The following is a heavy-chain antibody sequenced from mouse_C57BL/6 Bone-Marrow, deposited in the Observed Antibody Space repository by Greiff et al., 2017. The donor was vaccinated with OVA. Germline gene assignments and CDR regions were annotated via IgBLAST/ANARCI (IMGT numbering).Heavy chain of an antibody. D-gene: IGHD1-1*01. CDR1: GYTFTSYW. J-gene: IGHJ2*01. V-gene: IGHV1-64*01. CDR3: ARDDYYGSSFGY. CDR2: IHPNSGST. Sequence: QVQLQQSGAELVKPGASVKLSCKASGYTFTSYWMHWVKQRPGQGLEWIGKIHPNSGSTNYNEKFKSKATLTVDKSSSTAYMQLRTLTSEDSAVYYCARDDYYGSSFGYWGQGTTLTVSS.